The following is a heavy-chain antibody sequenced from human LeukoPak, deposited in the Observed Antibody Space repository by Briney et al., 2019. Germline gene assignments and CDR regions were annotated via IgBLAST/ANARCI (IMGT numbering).Heavy chain of an antibody. V-gene: IGHV3-23*01. J-gene: IGHJ3*02. CDR2: ISGSGGSS. Sequence: GGSLRLSCAASGFTFSSYAMSWVRQAPGKGLEWVSAISGSGGSSYYADSVKGRFTISRDNSKNTLYLQMNSLRAEDTAVYYCAKPYCSSTSCYSNSDAFDIWGQGTMVTVSS. CDR1: GFTFSSYA. D-gene: IGHD2-2*01. CDR3: AKPYCSSTSCYSNSDAFDI.